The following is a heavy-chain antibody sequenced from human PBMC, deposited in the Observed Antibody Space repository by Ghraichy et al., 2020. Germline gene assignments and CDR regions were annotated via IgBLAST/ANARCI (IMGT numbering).Heavy chain of an antibody. V-gene: IGHV3-23*01. Sequence: GESLNISCAASGFTFTKYTMSWVRQAPGKGLEWVSSISDSDGSTYYADSVKGRFTISGDISRHTLFLQMNSLRADDTAVYYCAKAYSSYYYYGMDVWGQGTTVTVSS. CDR1: GFTFTKYT. D-gene: IGHD2-15*01. CDR2: ISDSDGST. CDR3: AKAYSSYYYYGMDV. J-gene: IGHJ6*02.